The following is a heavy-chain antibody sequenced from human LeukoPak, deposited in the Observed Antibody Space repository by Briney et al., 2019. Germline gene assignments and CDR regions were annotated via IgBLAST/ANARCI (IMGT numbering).Heavy chain of an antibody. V-gene: IGHV4-59*11. CDR1: GVSIVRHY. CDR3: ARDGEGDEGWDY. D-gene: IGHD7-27*01. J-gene: IGHJ4*02. Sequence: SETLSLTCTVSGVSIVRHYWIWIRQPPGKGLEWIGHISYSGSTNHNPSLKSRVTISVDTSKNQVSLRLSSVTAADTAVYYCARDGEGDEGWDYWGQGTLVTVSS. CDR2: ISYSGST.